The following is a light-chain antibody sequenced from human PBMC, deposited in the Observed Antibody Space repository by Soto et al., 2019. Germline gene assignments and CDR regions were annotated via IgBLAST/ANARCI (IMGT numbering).Light chain of an antibody. CDR1: ETIRGL. CDR3: QQYNNWPPIT. J-gene: IGKJ5*01. V-gene: IGKV3-15*01. Sequence: EIVLTQSPATLSLSPGERATLSCRASETIRGLLAWYQQRPGQPPRLLIYGASTRATGIPARFSGSGSGTEFTLTISSLQSEDFAVYYCQQYNNWPPITFGQGTRLEIK. CDR2: GAS.